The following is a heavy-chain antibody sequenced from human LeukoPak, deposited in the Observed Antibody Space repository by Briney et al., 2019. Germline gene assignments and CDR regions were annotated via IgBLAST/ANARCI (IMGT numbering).Heavy chain of an antibody. Sequence: SETLSLTCAVYGGSFSGYYWSWIRQPPGKGLEWIGEINHSGSTNYNPSLKSRVTISVDTSKNQFSLKLSSVTAADTAVYYCARDLGCTNNNCPLGYWGQGTLVTVSS. CDR2: INHSGST. V-gene: IGHV4-34*01. CDR1: GGSFSGYY. J-gene: IGHJ4*02. CDR3: ARDLGCTNNNCPLGY. D-gene: IGHD2-8*01.